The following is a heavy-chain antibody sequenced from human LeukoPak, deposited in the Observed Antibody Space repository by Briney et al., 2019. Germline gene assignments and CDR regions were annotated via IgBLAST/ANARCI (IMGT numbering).Heavy chain of an antibody. CDR3: ARVFKEIVVVYTGTAYYYGMDV. CDR1: GFTFSSYS. CDR2: ISGSSSTI. D-gene: IGHD2-15*01. Sequence: GGSLRLSCAASGFTFSSYSTNWVRQAPGKGLEWVSYISGSSSTIYYADSVKGRFTISRDNAKNSLYLQMNSLRAEDTAVYYCARVFKEIVVVYTGTAYYYGMDVWGQGTTVTVSS. V-gene: IGHV3-48*01. J-gene: IGHJ6*02.